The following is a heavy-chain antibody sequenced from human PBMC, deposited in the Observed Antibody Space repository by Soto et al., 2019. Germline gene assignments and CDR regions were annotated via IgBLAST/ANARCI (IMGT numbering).Heavy chain of an antibody. CDR3: ARGDLIVVVPAASYYYYYMDV. CDR1: GYTFTGYY. V-gene: IGHV1-2*04. CDR2: INPNSGGT. D-gene: IGHD2-2*01. Sequence: ASVKVSCKASGYTFTGYYMHWVRQAPGQGLEWMGWINPNSGGTNYAQKFQGWVTMTRDTSISTAYMELSRLRSDDTAVYYCARGDLIVVVPAASYYYYYMDVWGKGTTVTVSS. J-gene: IGHJ6*03.